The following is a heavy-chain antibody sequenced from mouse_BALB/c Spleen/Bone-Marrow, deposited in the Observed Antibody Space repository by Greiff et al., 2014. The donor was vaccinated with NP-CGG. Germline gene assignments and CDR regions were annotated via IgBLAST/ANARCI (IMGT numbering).Heavy chain of an antibody. Sequence: EVHLVESGGGLVKPGGSLKLSCAASGFTFSDYYMYWVHQTPEKRLEWVATISDGGSYTYYPDSVKGRFTISRDNVKNNLYLQMSSLKSEDTAMYYCARGPHDDDMDYWGQGTSVTVSS. J-gene: IGHJ4*01. CDR3: ARGPHDDDMDY. D-gene: IGHD2-3*01. CDR1: GFTFSDYY. V-gene: IGHV5-4*02. CDR2: ISDGGSYT.